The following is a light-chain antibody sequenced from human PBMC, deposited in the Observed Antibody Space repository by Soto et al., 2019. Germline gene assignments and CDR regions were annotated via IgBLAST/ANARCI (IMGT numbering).Light chain of an antibody. V-gene: IGLV2-11*01. CDR3: SSYAGRYTYV. CDR1: ISDVGGYNY. Sequence: QSALTQPRSVSGSPGQSVTVSCTGTISDVGGYNYVSWYQQHPGKAPKVMIYDVTKRPPGVPDRFSGSKSGNTASLTISGLQSEDEADYYCSSYAGRYTYVFGTGTKVTVL. J-gene: IGLJ1*01. CDR2: DVT.